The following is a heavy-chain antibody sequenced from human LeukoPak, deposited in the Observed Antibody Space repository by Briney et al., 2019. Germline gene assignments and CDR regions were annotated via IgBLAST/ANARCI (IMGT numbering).Heavy chain of an antibody. Sequence: SETLSLTCTVSGYSISSGYYWGWIRQPPGKGLEWIGSIYHSGSTYYNPSLKSRVTISVDTSKNQFSLKLSSVTAADTAVYYCARDCPYSSGWYSGGGRVGPYNWFDPWGQGTLVTVSS. CDR3: ARDCPYSSGWYSGGGRVGPYNWFDP. V-gene: IGHV4-38-2*02. J-gene: IGHJ5*02. CDR2: IYHSGST. D-gene: IGHD6-19*01. CDR1: GYSISSGYY.